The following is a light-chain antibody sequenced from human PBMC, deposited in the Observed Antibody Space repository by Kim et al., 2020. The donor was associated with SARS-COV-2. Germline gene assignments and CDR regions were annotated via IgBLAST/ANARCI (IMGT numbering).Light chain of an antibody. CDR3: SSYTSSSTLRV. V-gene: IGLV2-14*03. J-gene: IGLJ3*02. CDR2: DVS. Sequence: SITIYCAGTSRDVGGYNYVSWYQQHPGKAPKLVIYDVSNRPSGVSNRFSGSKSGNTASLTISGLQAEDEADYYCSSYTSSSTLRVFGGGTKLTVL. CDR1: SRDVGGYNY.